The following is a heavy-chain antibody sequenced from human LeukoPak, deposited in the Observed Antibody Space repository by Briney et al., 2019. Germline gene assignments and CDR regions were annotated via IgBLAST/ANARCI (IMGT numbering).Heavy chain of an antibody. D-gene: IGHD6-13*01. CDR3: ARDNVAAAGTRSGWFDP. V-gene: IGHV3-30*04. CDR2: ISYDGSNK. Sequence: GGSLRLSCAASGFTFSSYAMHWVCQAPGKGLEWVAVISYDGSNKYYADSVKGRFTISRDNSKNTLYLQMNSLRAEDTAVYYCARDNVAAAGTRSGWFDPWGQGTLVTVSS. CDR1: GFTFSSYA. J-gene: IGHJ5*02.